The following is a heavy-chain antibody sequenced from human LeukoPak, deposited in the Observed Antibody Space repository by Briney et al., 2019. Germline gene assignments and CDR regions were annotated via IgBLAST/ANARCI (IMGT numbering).Heavy chain of an antibody. D-gene: IGHD3-22*01. CDR2: IYYSGST. CDR3: ARLDYYDSPNQH. CDR1: GGSISSSSYY. V-gene: IGHV4-39*01. Sequence: PSETLSLTCTVSGGSISSSSYYWGWIRQPPGKGLEWIGSIYYSGSTYYNPSLKSRVTISVDTSKNQFSLKLSSVTAADTAVYYCARLDYYDSPNQHWGQGTLVTVSS. J-gene: IGHJ1*01.